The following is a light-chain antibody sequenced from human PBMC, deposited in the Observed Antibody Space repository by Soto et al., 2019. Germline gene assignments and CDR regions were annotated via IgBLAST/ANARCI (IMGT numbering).Light chain of an antibody. Sequence: QSVLTQPASVSGSPGQSITISCTGTVGLVSWYQQHPGKVPKLIIYDDTKRPSGVSSRFSGSKSGNTASLTISGLQAEDEADYYCCSYAGSSFYVFGTGTKVTV. CDR3: CSYAGSSFYV. CDR2: DDT. J-gene: IGLJ1*01. CDR1: VGL. V-gene: IGLV2-23*01.